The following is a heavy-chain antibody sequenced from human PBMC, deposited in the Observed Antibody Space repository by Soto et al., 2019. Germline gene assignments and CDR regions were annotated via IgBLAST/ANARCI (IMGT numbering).Heavy chain of an antibody. Sequence: QVRLVQSGAEARRPGASVKVSCKASGDSFTGYYIHWVRQAPGQGLEWMGWISLKSGSTNFAEKFRGWATVTRDTSTSTAYLELSSLTSNDTAVYYYARSSGSYSKWFDPWGQGTLVTVFS. J-gene: IGHJ5*02. CDR1: GDSFTGYY. V-gene: IGHV1-2*04. CDR2: ISLKSGST. D-gene: IGHD3-10*01. CDR3: ARSSGSYSKWFDP.